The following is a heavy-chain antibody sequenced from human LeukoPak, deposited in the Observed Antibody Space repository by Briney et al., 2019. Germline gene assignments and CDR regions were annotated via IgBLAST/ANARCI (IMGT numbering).Heavy chain of an antibody. Sequence: PGGSLRLSCAASGFTFSNYAMSWVRQAPGKGLEWVSAISASGLSTYYADSVKGRFTISRDNSKNTLFLQMNSLRGDETAVYYCANADSHNIGEWGQGTLATVSS. CDR1: GFTFSNYA. CDR3: ANADSHNIGE. D-gene: IGHD3-10*01. CDR2: ISASGLST. V-gene: IGHV3-23*01. J-gene: IGHJ4*02.